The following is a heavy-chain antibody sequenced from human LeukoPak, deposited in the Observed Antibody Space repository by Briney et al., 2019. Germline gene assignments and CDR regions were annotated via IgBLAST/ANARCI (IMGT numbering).Heavy chain of an antibody. CDR1: GYTFTSYA. V-gene: IGHV1-3*01. J-gene: IGHJ4*02. CDR2: INAGNGNT. D-gene: IGHD2-2*01. CDR3: ARVQSAYCSSSSCYGGYFDY. Sequence: ASVKVSCKASGYTFTSYAMHWVRQAPGQRPERMGWINAGNGNTKYSQKFQGRVTIARDTSASTAYMELSSLRPEDTAVYYCARVQSAYCSSSSCYGGYFDYWGQGTLVTVSS.